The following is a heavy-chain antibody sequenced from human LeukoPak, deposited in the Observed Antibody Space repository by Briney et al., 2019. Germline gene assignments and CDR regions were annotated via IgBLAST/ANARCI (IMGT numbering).Heavy chain of an antibody. J-gene: IGHJ4*02. CDR2: INPSGGST. D-gene: IGHD6-25*01. CDR3: ARDAAVDYYFDY. Sequence: ASVKVSCKASGYTFTSYYMHWGRQAPGQGLEWMGIINPSGGSTSYAQKFQGRVTMTRDTSTSTVYMELSSLRSEDTAVYYCARDAAVDYYFDYWGQGTLVTVSS. CDR1: GYTFTSYY. V-gene: IGHV1-46*01.